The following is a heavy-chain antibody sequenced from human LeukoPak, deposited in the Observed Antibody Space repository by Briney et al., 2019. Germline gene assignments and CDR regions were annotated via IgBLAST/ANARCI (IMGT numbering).Heavy chain of an antibody. Sequence: GASLRLSCAASGFTFSSYAMSWVRQAPGKGLEWVSAISGSGGSTYYADSVKGRFTISRDNSKNTLYLQMNSLRAEDTAVYYCANERLPTRDYFDYWGQGTLVTVSS. V-gene: IGHV3-23*01. D-gene: IGHD5-12*01. CDR2: ISGSGGST. CDR1: GFTFSSYA. CDR3: ANERLPTRDYFDY. J-gene: IGHJ4*02.